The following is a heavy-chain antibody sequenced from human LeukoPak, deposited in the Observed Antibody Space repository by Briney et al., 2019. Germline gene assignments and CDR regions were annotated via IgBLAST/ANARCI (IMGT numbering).Heavy chain of an antibody. V-gene: IGHV1-2*02. Sequence: ASVTVSCKASGYTLTGYYMHWVRQAPGQGLEWMGWINPNSGGTNYAQKFQGRVTMTRDTSISTAYMELSRLRSDDTAVYYCARELRRSYSSSVFDYWGQGTLVTVSS. CDR2: INPNSGGT. CDR1: GYTLTGYY. CDR3: ARELRRSYSSSVFDY. J-gene: IGHJ4*02. D-gene: IGHD6-6*01.